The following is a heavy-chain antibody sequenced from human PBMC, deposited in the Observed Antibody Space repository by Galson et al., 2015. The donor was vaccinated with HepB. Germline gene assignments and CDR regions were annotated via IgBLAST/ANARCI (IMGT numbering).Heavy chain of an antibody. Sequence: SLRLSCAASGFTVSSNYMSWVRQALGKGLEWVSVIYSGGSTYYADSVKGRFTISRDNSKNTLYLQMNSLRAEDTAVYYCARDGYSSGWYQYYFDYWGQGTLVTVSS. D-gene: IGHD6-19*01. CDR1: GFTVSSNY. V-gene: IGHV3-66*01. CDR3: ARDGYSSGWYQYYFDY. CDR2: IYSGGST. J-gene: IGHJ4*02.